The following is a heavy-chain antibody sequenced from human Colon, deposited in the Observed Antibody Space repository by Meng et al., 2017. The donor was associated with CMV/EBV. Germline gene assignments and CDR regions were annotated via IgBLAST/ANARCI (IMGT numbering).Heavy chain of an antibody. CDR3: ARGRSIVGATYIDY. J-gene: IGHJ4*02. CDR2: LNQNGST. CDR1: GGYLSGYY. V-gene: IGHV4-34*01. D-gene: IGHD1-26*01. Sequence: SQTLSLTCAVSGGYLSGYYWSWIRQPPGKGLEWIGELNQNGSTNYNPSLKSRVAISLGTSGNEFSLKVKSVTAADTAVYYCARGRSIVGATYIDYWGQGTLVTVSS.